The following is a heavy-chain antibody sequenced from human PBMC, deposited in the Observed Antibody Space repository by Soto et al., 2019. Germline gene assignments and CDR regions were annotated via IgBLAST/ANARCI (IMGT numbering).Heavy chain of an antibody. V-gene: IGHV4-39*01. J-gene: IGHJ4*02. Sequence: PSETLSLTCTVSGGSISSSSYYWGWIRQPPGKGLEWIGSIYYSGSTYYNPSLKSRVTISVDTSKNQFSLKLSSVTAADTAVYYCARLTQILPADWGQGTLVTVSS. CDR3: ARLTQILPAD. CDR1: GGSISSSSYY. CDR2: IYYSGST.